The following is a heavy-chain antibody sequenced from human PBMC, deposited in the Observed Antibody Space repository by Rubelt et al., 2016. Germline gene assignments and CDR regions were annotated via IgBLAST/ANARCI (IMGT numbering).Heavy chain of an antibody. D-gene: IGHD2-2*01. V-gene: IGHV4-59*12. Sequence: QVQLQESGPGLVKPSETLSLTCTVSGGSISSYYWSWIRQPPGKGLAWIGYIYYSGSTNYNPSLKSRVTISVDTSKNQFSLKLSSVTAADTAVYYCARGGWENCSSTSCSFDYWGQGTLVTVSS. CDR3: ARGGWENCSSTSCSFDY. CDR2: IYYSGST. CDR1: GGSISSYY. J-gene: IGHJ4*02.